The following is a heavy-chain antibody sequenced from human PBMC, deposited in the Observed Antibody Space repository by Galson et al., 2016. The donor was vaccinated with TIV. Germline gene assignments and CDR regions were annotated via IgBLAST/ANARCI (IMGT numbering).Heavy chain of an antibody. J-gene: IGHJ4*02. D-gene: IGHD1/OR15-1a*01. CDR1: GSTFSSYG. CDR2: IWSDGRNT. CDR3: ARDGSSDWDNAPDQ. V-gene: IGHV3-33*01. Sequence: SLRLSCAASGSTFSSYGMHWVRQAPGKGLERVAVIWSDGRNTYYIDSVKGRFTISRDNSKNTLSLQMNSLRIEDTAVYYCARDGSSDWDNAPDQWGQGTLVTVSS.